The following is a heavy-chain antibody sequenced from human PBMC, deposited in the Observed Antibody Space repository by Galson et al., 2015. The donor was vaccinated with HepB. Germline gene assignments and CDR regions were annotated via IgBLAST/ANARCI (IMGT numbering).Heavy chain of an antibody. D-gene: IGHD2/OR15-2a*01. CDR1: GFTFSSYE. J-gene: IGHJ3*02. Sequence: SLRLSCAASGFTFSSYEMNWVRQAPGKGLEWVSYISSSGSTIYYADSVKGRFTISRDNAKNSLYLQMNSLRAEDTAVYYCAKGISKSHAFDIWGQGTMVTVSS. CDR2: ISSSGSTI. V-gene: IGHV3-48*03. CDR3: AKGISKSHAFDI.